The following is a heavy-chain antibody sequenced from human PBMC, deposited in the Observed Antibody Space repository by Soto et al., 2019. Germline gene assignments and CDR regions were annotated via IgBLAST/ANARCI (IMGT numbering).Heavy chain of an antibody. CDR1: GYIFTKYW. CDR3: ARHFNGGNMCYYYYGMDV. V-gene: IGHV5-51*01. Sequence: PGESLKISCTTSGYIFTKYWIGWVRQMPGKGLEWMGIIFPGDSDTTYSPSFQGQVTISADRSLSTAYLQWSSLKASDSAMYYCARHFNGGNMCYYYYGMDVWGQGTTVTVSS. J-gene: IGHJ6*02. D-gene: IGHD2-15*01. CDR2: IFPGDSDT.